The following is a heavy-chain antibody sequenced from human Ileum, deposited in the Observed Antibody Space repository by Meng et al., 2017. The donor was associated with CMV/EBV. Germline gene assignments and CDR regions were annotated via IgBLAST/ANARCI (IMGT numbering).Heavy chain of an antibody. J-gene: IGHJ6*02. CDR2: VRYDGRNK. Sequence: GESLKISCAASGFTFSIYGMHWVRQAPGKGLEWVAFVRYDGRNKYYPDSVKGRFTISRDKSKNTLFLQMNSLRAEDTAVYYCTRNPGEAGSYYYYYVMDVWGQGTTVTVSS. CDR1: GFTFSIYG. D-gene: IGHD3-16*01. V-gene: IGHV3-30*02. CDR3: TRNPGEAGSYYYYYVMDV.